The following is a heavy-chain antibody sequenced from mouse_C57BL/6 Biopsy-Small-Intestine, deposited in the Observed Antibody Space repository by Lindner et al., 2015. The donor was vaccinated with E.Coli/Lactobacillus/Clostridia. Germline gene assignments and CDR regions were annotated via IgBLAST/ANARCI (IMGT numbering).Heavy chain of an antibody. CDR3: ARGRCSGGDCYNPRGPFAF. J-gene: IGHJ4*01. Sequence: SVKVSCKASGGTFSTYTLSWVRQAPGQGLEWMGGIIPIFGTPSYAQKFQGRVTITADESTTTAYMELSSLRSEDTAVYFCARGRCSGGDCYNPRGPFAFWGQGTLVTVPS. V-gene: IGHV1-81*01. CDR1: GGTFSTYT. CDR2: IIPIFGTP. D-gene: IGHD2-13*01.